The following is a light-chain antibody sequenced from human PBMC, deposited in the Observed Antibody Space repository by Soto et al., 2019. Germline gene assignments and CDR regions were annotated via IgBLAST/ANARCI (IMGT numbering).Light chain of an antibody. CDR3: QQYGGSPRT. J-gene: IGKJ5*01. Sequence: IVFTQSPGTLSLYPGERASLSCSASQSLSSSQLAWYQQKVGRAPRLLIHDASSRATGIPDRFSGSGSGTDFTLTITRLEPEDFAVYYCQQYGGSPRTFGQGTRLEI. CDR2: DAS. V-gene: IGKV3-20*01. CDR1: QSLSSSQ.